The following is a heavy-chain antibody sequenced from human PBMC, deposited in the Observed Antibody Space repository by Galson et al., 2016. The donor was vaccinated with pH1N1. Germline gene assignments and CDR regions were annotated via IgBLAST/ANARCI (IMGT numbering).Heavy chain of an antibody. CDR2: IIPNIGTA. D-gene: IGHD3-22*01. CDR1: GGSFSSYV. J-gene: IGHJ6*02. CDR3: ARGPKDSSGYYPQTRQEVERDHYYAMDV. Sequence: VSCKASGGSFSSYVISWVRQAPGPGLEWMGGIIPNIGTANYAQKFQGRVTIIADRSSNTAYMELSSLRSDDTAVYYCARGPKDSSGYYPQTRQEVERDHYYAMDVWGQGTTVTVS. V-gene: IGHV1-69*06.